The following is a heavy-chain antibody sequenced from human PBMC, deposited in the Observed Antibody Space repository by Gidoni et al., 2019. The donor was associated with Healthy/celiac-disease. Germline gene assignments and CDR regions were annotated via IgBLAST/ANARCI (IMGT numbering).Heavy chain of an antibody. D-gene: IGHD2-2*01. J-gene: IGHJ4*02. Sequence: QLQLQESGPGLVKPSETLSLTCTVSGGSISSSSYYWGWIRQPPGKGLEWFGSMYYSGSTYYNPSLKSRVTISVDTSKNQLSLKLSSVTAADTAVYYCARLFSFAGDYWGQGTLVTVSS. CDR3: ARLFSFAGDY. CDR2: MYYSGST. CDR1: GGSISSSSYY. V-gene: IGHV4-39*01.